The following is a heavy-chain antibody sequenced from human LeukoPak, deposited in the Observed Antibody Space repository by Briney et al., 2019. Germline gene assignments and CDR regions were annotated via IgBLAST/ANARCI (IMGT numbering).Heavy chain of an antibody. D-gene: IGHD2-15*01. V-gene: IGHV3-7*01. CDR3: ARDTPVLDAFDI. J-gene: IGHJ3*02. CDR2: IKQDGSEK. CDR1: GFTFSSYW. Sequence: PGGSLRLSCAASGFTFSSYWTSWVRQAPGKGLEWVANIKQDGSEKYYVDSVKGRFTISRDNAKNSLYLQMNSLRAEDTAVYYCARDTPVLDAFDIWGQGTMVTVSS.